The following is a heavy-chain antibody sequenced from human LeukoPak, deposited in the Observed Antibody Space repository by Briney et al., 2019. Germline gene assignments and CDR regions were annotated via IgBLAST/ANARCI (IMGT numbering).Heavy chain of an antibody. CDR3: ARNFNHFDY. CDR1: GFTFSSYA. Sequence: GGSLRLSCAASGFTFSSYAMHWVRQAPGKGLEWVAVISYDGRNKYYTDSVKGRFPISRDNSKNTLYLQMNSLRAEDTAVYYCARNFNHFDYWGQGTLVTVSS. D-gene: IGHD1-14*01. CDR2: ISYDGRNK. J-gene: IGHJ4*02. V-gene: IGHV3-30*04.